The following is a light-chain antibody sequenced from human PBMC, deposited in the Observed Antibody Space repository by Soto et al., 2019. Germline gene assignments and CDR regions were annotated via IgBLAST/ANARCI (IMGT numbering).Light chain of an antibody. CDR1: SSNIGSNT. CDR2: NYN. Sequence: QPVLTQPPSASGTPGQRVTISCSGSSSNIGSNTVHWYQHLPGTAPKLLIYNYNQRPSGVPDRFSGSKSGTSASLAISGLQSDDEADYYCAAWDDSLNGVVFGGGTQLTVL. V-gene: IGLV1-44*01. CDR3: AAWDDSLNGVV. J-gene: IGLJ2*01.